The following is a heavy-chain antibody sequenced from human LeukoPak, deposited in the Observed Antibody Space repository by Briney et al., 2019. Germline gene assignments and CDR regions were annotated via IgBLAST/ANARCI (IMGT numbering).Heavy chain of an antibody. CDR2: IIPIFGTA. J-gene: IGHJ3*02. Sequence: ASVKVSCKASGGTFSSYAISWVRQAPGQGLEWMGRIIPIFGTANYAQKFQGRVTITTDESTSTAYMELSSVRSEDTAVYYCAQGGYDAFDIWGQGTMVTVSS. CDR3: AQGGYDAFDI. CDR1: GGTFSSYA. D-gene: IGHD3-16*01. V-gene: IGHV1-69*05.